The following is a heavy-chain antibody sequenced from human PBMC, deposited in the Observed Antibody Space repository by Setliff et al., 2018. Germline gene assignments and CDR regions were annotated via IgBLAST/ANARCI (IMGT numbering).Heavy chain of an antibody. CDR1: GGSISPYF. D-gene: IGHD1-26*01. J-gene: IGHJ4*02. CDR3: VRWDRRSSWGFDY. Sequence: SETLSLTCTVSGGSISPYFWSWVRQPPGKGLEWIGSFSDSGIIDYSPSLKSRVSISLDTSQSQFSLKLNSMTSADAAVYYCVRWDRRSSWGFDYWGQGTLVTVSS. CDR2: FSDSGII. V-gene: IGHV4-59*01.